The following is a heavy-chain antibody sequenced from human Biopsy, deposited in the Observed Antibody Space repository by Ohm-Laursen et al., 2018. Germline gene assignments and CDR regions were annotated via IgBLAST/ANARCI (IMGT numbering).Heavy chain of an antibody. CDR3: AKDRRAVAGYDAFDI. CDR2: VSCNSGSI. J-gene: IGHJ3*02. V-gene: IGHV3-9*01. CDR1: GFTFDDNA. D-gene: IGHD6-19*01. Sequence: SLRLSCSASGFTFDDNAMHWVRQAPGKGLEWDSGVSCNSGSIGYADSVKGRFTISRDNAKNSLYLQMNSLRAEDTALYYCAKDRRAVAGYDAFDIWGQGTMVTVSS.